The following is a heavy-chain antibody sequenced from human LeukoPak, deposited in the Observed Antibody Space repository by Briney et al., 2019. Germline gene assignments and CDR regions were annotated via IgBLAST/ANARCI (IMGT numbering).Heavy chain of an antibody. V-gene: IGHV1-46*01. D-gene: IGHD2-21*02. CDR2: INPSGGSR. CDR3: ATAILPNWFDP. Sequence: ASVKVSCKASGYTFTSYYMHWVRQAPGQGLEWMGIINPSGGSRSYAQKFQGRVTTTRDTSTSTVYMELSSLRSEDTAVYYCATAILPNWFDPWGQGTLVTVSS. J-gene: IGHJ5*02. CDR1: GYTFTSYY.